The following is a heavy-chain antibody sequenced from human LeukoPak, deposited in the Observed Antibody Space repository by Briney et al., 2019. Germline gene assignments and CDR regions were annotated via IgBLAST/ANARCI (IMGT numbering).Heavy chain of an antibody. V-gene: IGHV1-24*01. J-gene: IGHJ4*02. Sequence: ASVKVSCKVSGYTLTELSMHWVRQAPGKGLEWMGGFDPEDGETIYAQKFQGRVTMTEDTSTDTAYMELSSLRSEDTTVYYCAIAFAAAGAFDYWGQGTLVTVSS. CDR3: AIAFAAAGAFDY. CDR2: FDPEDGET. CDR1: GYTLTELS. D-gene: IGHD6-13*01.